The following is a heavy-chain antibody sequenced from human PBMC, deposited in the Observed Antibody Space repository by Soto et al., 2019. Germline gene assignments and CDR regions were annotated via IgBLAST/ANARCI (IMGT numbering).Heavy chain of an antibody. V-gene: IGHV6-1*01. Sequence: SQTLSLTCAISGDSVSRNSVAWNWIRQSPSRGLEWLGRTYYRSKWYNNYAESVKSRITINPDTSKNQFSLQLNSVTPEDTAVYYCARGQDDYDAMDVWGQGTTGTVSS. CDR3: ARGQDDYDAMDV. CDR2: TYYRSKWYN. J-gene: IGHJ6*02. CDR1: GDSVSRNSVA.